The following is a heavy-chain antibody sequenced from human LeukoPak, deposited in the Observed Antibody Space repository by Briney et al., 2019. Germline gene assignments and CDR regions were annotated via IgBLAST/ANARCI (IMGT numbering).Heavy chain of an antibody. V-gene: IGHV3-48*01. CDR1: GFIFSTYS. J-gene: IGHJ4*02. D-gene: IGHD3-22*01. CDR3: AKEGYYDSSGYYYVQSFYFDY. Sequence: GGSLRLSCAASGFIFSTYSMNWVRQAPGRGLEWVSYISGSSSTIYYADSVKGRFTISRDNAKDSLYLQMNSLRAEDTAVYYCAKEGYYDSSGYYYVQSFYFDYWGQGTLVTVSS. CDR2: ISGSSSTI.